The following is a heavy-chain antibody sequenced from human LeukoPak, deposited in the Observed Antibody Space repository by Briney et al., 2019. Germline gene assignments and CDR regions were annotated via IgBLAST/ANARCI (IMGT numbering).Heavy chain of an antibody. V-gene: IGHV4-4*07. CDR1: GGSISSYY. CDR2: IYTSGST. J-gene: IGHJ3*02. CDR3: ARIRGYCSSTSCYDAFDI. D-gene: IGHD2-2*01. Sequence: SETLSLTCTVSGGSISSYYWSWIRQPAGKGLEWIGRIYTSGSTNYNPSLKSRVTMSVDTSKNQFSLKLSSVTAADTAVYYCARIRGYCSSTSCYDAFDIWGQGTMVTVSS.